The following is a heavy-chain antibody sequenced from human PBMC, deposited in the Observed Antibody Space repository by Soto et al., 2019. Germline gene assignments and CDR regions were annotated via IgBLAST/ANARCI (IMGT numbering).Heavy chain of an antibody. Sequence: QVQLQESGPGLVKPSQTLSLTCTVSGGSITSSGYYWSWIRQHPGEGLEWIGFTSNSGSTSYNPSLKGRATISVDTSSNQFSLNLKSVTAADTAVYYCARGGGSTKVDYWGQGTLVTVSP. J-gene: IGHJ4*02. V-gene: IGHV4-31*03. CDR1: GGSITSSGYY. D-gene: IGHD2-2*01. CDR2: TSNSGST. CDR3: ARGGGSTKVDY.